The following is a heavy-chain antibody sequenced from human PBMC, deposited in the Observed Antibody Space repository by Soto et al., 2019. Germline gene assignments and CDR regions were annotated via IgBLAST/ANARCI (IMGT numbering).Heavy chain of an antibody. CDR3: ARGLSVTLFDN. Sequence: QVQLQESGPGLVKPSQTLSLTCTVSGGSISTGGYYWTWIRQHPGKGLEWIGYIYYSGSTYYNPSLKSRVTISVDTSKNQISLKLSSVTAAYKAVYYCARGLSVTLFDNWGQGTLVTVSS. V-gene: IGHV4-31*03. CDR1: GGSISTGGYY. D-gene: IGHD4-17*01. J-gene: IGHJ4*02. CDR2: IYYSGST.